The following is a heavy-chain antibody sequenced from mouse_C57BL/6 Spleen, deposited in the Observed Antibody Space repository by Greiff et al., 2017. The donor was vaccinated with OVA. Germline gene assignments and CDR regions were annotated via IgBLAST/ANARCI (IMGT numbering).Heavy chain of an antibody. D-gene: IGHD1-1*01. V-gene: IGHV1-82*01. J-gene: IGHJ4*01. CDR3: ARWGTVYAMDY. CDR1: GYAFSSSW. Sequence: QVQLQQSGPELVKPGASVKISCKASGYAFSSSWMNWVKQRPGKGLEWIGRIYPGDGDTNYNGKFKGKATLTADKSSSTAYMQLSSLTAEDSAVYFCARWGTVYAMDYWGQGTSVTVSS. CDR2: IYPGDGDT.